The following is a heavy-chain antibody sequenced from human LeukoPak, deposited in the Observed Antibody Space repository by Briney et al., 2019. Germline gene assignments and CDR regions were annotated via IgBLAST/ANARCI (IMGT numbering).Heavy chain of an antibody. Sequence: ASVKVSCKASGGTFSSSAISWVRQAPGQGLEWMGGIIPIFGTANYAQKFQGRVTITADESTSTAYMELSSLRSEDTAVYYCARHVFRNIAVAGTDPNWYFDLWGRGTLVTVSS. CDR2: IIPIFGTA. V-gene: IGHV1-69*01. CDR3: ARHVFRNIAVAGTDPNWYFDL. CDR1: GGTFSSSA. J-gene: IGHJ2*01. D-gene: IGHD6-19*01.